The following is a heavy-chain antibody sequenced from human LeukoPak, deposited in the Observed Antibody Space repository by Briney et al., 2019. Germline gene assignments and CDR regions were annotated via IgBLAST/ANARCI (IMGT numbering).Heavy chain of an antibody. CDR3: ARGDLNWKPVRYAMDV. V-gene: IGHV3-33*01. J-gene: IGHJ6*02. Sequence: GGSLRLSCAASGFTFRSYGMHWVRQAPGKGLEWVAGIWFDGSNKTYGDSVKDRFTISRDNSKNTLFLEMNSLGGEDTAVYYCARGDLNWKPVRYAMDVWGQGTTVTVSS. D-gene: IGHD1-20*01. CDR1: GFTFRSYG. CDR2: IWFDGSNK.